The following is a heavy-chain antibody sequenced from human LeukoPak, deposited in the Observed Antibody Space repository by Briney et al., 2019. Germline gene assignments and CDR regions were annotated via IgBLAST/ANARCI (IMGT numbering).Heavy chain of an antibody. CDR3: AKVAAAGTAGY. Sequence: GGSLRLSCAASGFTFSDYYMSWIRQAPGKGLEWVSAISGSGGSTYYADSVKGRFTISRDNSKNTLYLQMNSLRAEDTAVYYCAKVAAAGTAGYWGQGTLVTVSS. V-gene: IGHV3-23*01. D-gene: IGHD6-13*01. CDR2: ISGSGGST. CDR1: GFTFSDYY. J-gene: IGHJ4*02.